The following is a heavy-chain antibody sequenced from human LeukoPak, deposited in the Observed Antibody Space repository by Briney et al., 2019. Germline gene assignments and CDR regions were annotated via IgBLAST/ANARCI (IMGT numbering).Heavy chain of an antibody. Sequence: SVKVSCKASGYTFTDYYMLWVRQAPGQGLEWMGWINLNTGDTNYAQKFQGRVTMIRDTSISTAFMELSSLRSDDTALYYCARGDLLTGYYLYSLDCWGQGTLVTVSS. CDR1: GYTFTDYY. CDR2: INLNTGDT. J-gene: IGHJ4*02. D-gene: IGHD3-9*01. V-gene: IGHV1-2*02. CDR3: ARGDLLTGYYLYSLDC.